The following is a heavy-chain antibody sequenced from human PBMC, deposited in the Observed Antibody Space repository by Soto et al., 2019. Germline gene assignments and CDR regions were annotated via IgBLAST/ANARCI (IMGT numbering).Heavy chain of an antibody. J-gene: IGHJ4*02. V-gene: IGHV1-18*01. CDR2: ISAYNGNT. D-gene: IGHD6-6*01. Sequence: QVQLVQSGAEVKKPGASVKVSCKASGYTFTSYGISWVRQAPGQGLEWMGWISAYNGNTNYAQKPQGRVTMTTATPKSTAYMERRSLSSADTAVYYCARRYIRSSSAVDYWGQGTLVTVSS. CDR1: GYTFTSYG. CDR3: ARRYIRSSSAVDY.